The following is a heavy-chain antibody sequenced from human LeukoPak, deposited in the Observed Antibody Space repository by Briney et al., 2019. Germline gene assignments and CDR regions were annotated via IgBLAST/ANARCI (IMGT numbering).Heavy chain of an antibody. CDR1: GFTLTYYA. CDR2: TSYDGNKK. Sequence: GRSLRLSCAASGFTLTYYAMHWVRQAPGKGLEWVAVTSYDGNKKYYADSVKGRFTISRDSSKNTLYLQMSSLRAEDTAVYYCARSCYDYGGIEGPFDYWGQGTLVTVSS. CDR3: ARSCYDYGGIEGPFDY. J-gene: IGHJ4*02. V-gene: IGHV3-30*15. D-gene: IGHD4-23*01.